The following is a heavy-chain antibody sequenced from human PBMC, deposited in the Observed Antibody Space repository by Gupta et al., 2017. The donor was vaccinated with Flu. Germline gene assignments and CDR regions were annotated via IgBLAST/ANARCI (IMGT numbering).Heavy chain of an antibody. CDR1: GFDFSGYA. Sequence: EVQLVESGGGLVQPGRSLRLSCTASGFDFSGYAMTWFRQAPGKGLEWGGFIRSRLFGGKPEDAAAVRDRLNISRDEAKSNDELQMKRRKFEDKAVYFCRRALAVISKIGGTQGFDPRGQGALFSVSS. CDR2: IRSRLFGGKP. V-gene: IGHV3-49*03. CDR3: RRALAVISKIGGTQGFDP. J-gene: IGHJ5*02. D-gene: IGHD3-22*01.